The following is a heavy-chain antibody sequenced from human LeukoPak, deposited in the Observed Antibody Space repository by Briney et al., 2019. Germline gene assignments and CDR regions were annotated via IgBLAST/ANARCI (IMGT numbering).Heavy chain of an antibody. CDR2: INHSGST. CDR3: ARGLRRIAAAGTDY. CDR1: GGSISSGYY. D-gene: IGHD6-13*01. V-gene: IGHV4-34*01. Sequence: PSETLSLTCTVSGGSISSGYYWSWIRQPPGKGLEWIGEINHSGSTNYNPSLKSRVTISVDTSKNQFSLKLSSVTAADTAVYYCARGLRRIAAAGTDYWGQGTLVTVSS. J-gene: IGHJ4*02.